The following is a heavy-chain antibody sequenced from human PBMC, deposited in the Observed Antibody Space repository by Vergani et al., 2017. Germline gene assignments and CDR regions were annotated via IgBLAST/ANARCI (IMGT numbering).Heavy chain of an antibody. CDR2: IITVLGKT. CDR1: GATFRSNT. D-gene: IGHD4-17*01. J-gene: IGHJ6*02. Sequence: QVQLVQSGAEVKKPGSSVKVSCKASGATFRSNTISWVRQVPGQGLEWMGRIITVLGKTKYAQDFQGRLTITADTSTSTAYMELSSLRSEDTAVYYCARAHPSTVTTWTTNYYYYGMDVWGQGTTVTVSS. CDR3: ARAHPSTVTTWTTNYYYYGMDV. V-gene: IGHV1-69*08.